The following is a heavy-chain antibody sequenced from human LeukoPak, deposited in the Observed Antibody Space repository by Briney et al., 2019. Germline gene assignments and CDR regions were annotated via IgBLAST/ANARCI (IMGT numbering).Heavy chain of an antibody. CDR1: GFTYSSYS. J-gene: IGHJ5*02. CDR3: ARDRTVPGVPYNWFDP. D-gene: IGHD2-2*01. Sequence: GGSLRLSCAASGFTYSSYSMNWVRQAPGKGLEWVSYISSSSTIYYADSVKGRFTISRDNAKNSLYLQMNSLRVEDTAVYYCARDRTVPGVPYNWFDPWGQGTLVTVSS. V-gene: IGHV3-48*01. CDR2: ISSSSTI.